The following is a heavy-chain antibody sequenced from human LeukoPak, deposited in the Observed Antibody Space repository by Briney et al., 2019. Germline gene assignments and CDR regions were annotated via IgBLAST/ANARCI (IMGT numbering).Heavy chain of an antibody. D-gene: IGHD6-6*01. J-gene: IGHJ4*02. Sequence: ASVKVSCKASGYTFTSYGISWVRRAPGQGLEWMGWISAYNGNTNYAQKLQGRVTMTTDTSTSTAYMELRSLRSDDTAVYYCASVTRSSSYPAPLDDWGQGTLVTVSS. CDR2: ISAYNGNT. CDR3: ASVTRSSSYPAPLDD. CDR1: GYTFTSYG. V-gene: IGHV1-18*01.